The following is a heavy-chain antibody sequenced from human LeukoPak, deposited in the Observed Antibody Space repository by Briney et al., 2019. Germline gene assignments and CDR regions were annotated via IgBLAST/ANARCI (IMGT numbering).Heavy chain of an antibody. CDR1: GFTFSSYA. D-gene: IGHD3-10*01. CDR2: ISYDGSNK. V-gene: IGHV3-30*04. CDR3: AKAYYGSGSYYNNYMDV. J-gene: IGHJ6*03. Sequence: GGSLRLSCAASGFTFSSYAMHWVRQAPGKGLEWVAVISYDGSNKYYADSVKGRFTISRDNSKNTLYLQMNSLRAEDTAVYYCAKAYYGSGSYYNNYMDVWGKGTTVTISS.